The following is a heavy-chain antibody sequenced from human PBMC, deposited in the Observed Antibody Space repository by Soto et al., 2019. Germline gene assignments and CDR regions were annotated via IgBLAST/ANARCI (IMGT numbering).Heavy chain of an antibody. CDR3: ARDRRYSGGYFFDY. V-gene: IGHV3-11*05. CDR1: GFTFSDYY. Sequence: QVQLVESGGGLVKPGGSLRLSCAASGFTFSDYYMSWIRQAPGKGLEWVSYISSSSSYTNYADSVKGRFTISRDNAKNALYMQMNSLRGEDTAVYYCARDRRYSGGYFFDYWGQGTLVTVSS. J-gene: IGHJ4*02. D-gene: IGHD1-26*01. CDR2: ISSSSSYT.